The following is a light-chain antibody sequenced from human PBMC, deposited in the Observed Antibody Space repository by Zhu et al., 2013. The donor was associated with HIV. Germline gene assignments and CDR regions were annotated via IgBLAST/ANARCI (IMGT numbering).Light chain of an antibody. J-gene: IGKJ4*01. CDR2: GAS. Sequence: EIVMTQSPATLSVSPGERASLSCRASQSVSNSLAWYQQKPGQAPRLLIYGASTRATGIPARFSGSGSGTEFTLTISSLQSEDFAVYYCQQYDKWPPLTFGGGTKVEIK. CDR3: QQYDKWPPLT. CDR1: QSVSNS. V-gene: IGKV3-15*01.